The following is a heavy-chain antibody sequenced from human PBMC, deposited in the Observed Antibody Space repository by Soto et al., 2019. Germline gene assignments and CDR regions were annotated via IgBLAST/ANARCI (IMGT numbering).Heavy chain of an antibody. J-gene: IGHJ4*02. D-gene: IGHD3-10*01. CDR3: ARLWARGDDYNSPPYYLDY. V-gene: IGHV3-73*02. CDR1: GFTFSGSG. Sequence: EVQLVESGGGLVQPGGSVKLSCAASGFTFSGSGIHWVRQASGKGLEWVGRVKTRSYSYATAYTASVEGRFTISRDDSKNTAYLQMNSLKTEDTAVYYCARLWARGDDYNSPPYYLDYWGQGTLVTVSS. CDR2: VKTRSYSYAT.